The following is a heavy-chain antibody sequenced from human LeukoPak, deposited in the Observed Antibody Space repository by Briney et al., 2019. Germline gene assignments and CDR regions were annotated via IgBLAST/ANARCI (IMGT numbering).Heavy chain of an antibody. CDR3: ARKGGLTGDFDY. V-gene: IGHV3-30*03. D-gene: IGHD3-16*01. Sequence: PGRSLRLSCAASGLTFSSYGMHWVRQAPGKGLEWVAVISYDGNNKYYSDSMKGRFTISRDNSKNTLYLQMASLRSEDTAVYYCARKGGLTGDFDYWGQGTLVTVSS. J-gene: IGHJ4*02. CDR2: ISYDGNNK. CDR1: GLTFSSYG.